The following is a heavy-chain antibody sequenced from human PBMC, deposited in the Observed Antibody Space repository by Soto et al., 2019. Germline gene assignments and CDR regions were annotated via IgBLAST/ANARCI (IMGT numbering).Heavy chain of an antibody. J-gene: IGHJ1*01. CDR2: TSGDNKNT. CDR3: ARDWSGR. CDR1: GYTFTTYG. Sequence: QVQLVQSGAEVKKPGASVKVSCTASGYTFTTYGISWVRQAPGQGLEWMGWTSGDNKNTAYAQKFQGRVTMTTDTSTSTAYMERRSLTSDDTAVYYCARDWSGRWGQGTLVTVSS. V-gene: IGHV1-18*01. D-gene: IGHD3-3*01.